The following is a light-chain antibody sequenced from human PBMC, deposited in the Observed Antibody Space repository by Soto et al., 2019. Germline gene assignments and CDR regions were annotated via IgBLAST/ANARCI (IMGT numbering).Light chain of an antibody. CDR1: QSVNSY. CDR3: QQYNNRPPYT. CDR2: GAS. Sequence: EIVMTQSPSTLSVSPGERATLTCRASQSVNSYLAWYQQKPGQAPRLLIYGASTRVAGIPARFSGSGSGTEFCIPISSLQSADFAVYYCQQYNNRPPYTFGQGTKLEIK. J-gene: IGKJ2*01. V-gene: IGKV3-15*01.